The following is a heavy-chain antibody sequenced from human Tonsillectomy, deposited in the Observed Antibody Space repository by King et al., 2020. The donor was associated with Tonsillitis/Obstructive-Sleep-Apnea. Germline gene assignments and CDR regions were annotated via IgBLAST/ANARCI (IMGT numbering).Heavy chain of an antibody. CDR2: IYYSGST. J-gene: IGHJ3*01. CDR3: ATCTTGTPAPDAFDL. D-gene: IGHD1-1*01. CDR1: GDSISSGNYY. Sequence: VQLQESGPGLVKPSQTLSLTCTVSGDSISSGNYYWSWIRQHPGKGLEWIGYIYYSGSTYHNPSLKSRVTISVDTSKKQFSLKLSSVTAADTAVYYCATCTTGTPAPDAFDLWGQGTMVTVSS. V-gene: IGHV4-31*03.